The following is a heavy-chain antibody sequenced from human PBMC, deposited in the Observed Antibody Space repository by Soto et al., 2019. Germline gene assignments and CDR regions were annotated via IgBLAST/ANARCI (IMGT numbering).Heavy chain of an antibody. Sequence: EVQLLESGGGLVQPGGSLRLSCVGSGFTFTGYAMNWVRQAPGQGLEWVSAISSRGGSTVYADSVKGRFTISRDNSTNVLYLPINRLRAEDTAVYYCAKAPGYNLTDFHYWGQPTLVAVSS. V-gene: IGHV3-23*01. CDR1: GFTFTGYA. CDR2: ISSRGGST. D-gene: IGHD1-20*01. CDR3: AKAPGYNLTDFHY. J-gene: IGHJ4*02.